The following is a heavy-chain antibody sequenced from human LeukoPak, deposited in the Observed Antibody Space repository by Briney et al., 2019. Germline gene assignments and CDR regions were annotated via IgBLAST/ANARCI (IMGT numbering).Heavy chain of an antibody. CDR3: ASILWFGELESFDI. CDR1: GGSISSYY. CDR2: IYYSGST. J-gene: IGHJ3*02. D-gene: IGHD3-10*01. Sequence: SETLSLTCTLSGGSISSYYWSWLRQPPGKGLEWIGYIYYSGSTNYNPSLKSRVTISVDKSKNQFSLKLSSVTAADTAVYYCASILWFGELESFDIWGQGTMVTVSS. V-gene: IGHV4-59*12.